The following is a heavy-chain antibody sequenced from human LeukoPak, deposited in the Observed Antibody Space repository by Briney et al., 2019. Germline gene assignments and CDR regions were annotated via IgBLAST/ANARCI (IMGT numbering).Heavy chain of an antibody. CDR1: GFTLSTYW. Sequence: GGSLRLSCGASGFTLSTYWMSWVRQAPGKGLEWVANTKEDGSEKYYVDSVKGRFTISRDNAKNSLFLQMNSLRAEDTAVYYCAREARTERDAFDIWGQGTMVTVSS. D-gene: IGHD1-1*01. CDR2: TKEDGSEK. CDR3: AREARTERDAFDI. V-gene: IGHV3-7*01. J-gene: IGHJ3*02.